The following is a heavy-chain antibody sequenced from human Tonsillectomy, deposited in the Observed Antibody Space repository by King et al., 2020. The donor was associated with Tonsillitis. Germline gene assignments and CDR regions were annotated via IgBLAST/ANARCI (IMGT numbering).Heavy chain of an antibody. CDR2: ISYDGSKK. CDR1: GFPFSSFG. Sequence: VQLVESGGGVVQPGGSLRLSCAGSGFPFSSFGMNWVRQAPGKGLEWVAVISYDGSKKYYADSGRGRFTISRDNSEKTLFLQMNILRTEDTAIYYCAKDLESGGQGILVTVSS. J-gene: IGHJ4*02. V-gene: IGHV3-30*18. CDR3: AKDLES.